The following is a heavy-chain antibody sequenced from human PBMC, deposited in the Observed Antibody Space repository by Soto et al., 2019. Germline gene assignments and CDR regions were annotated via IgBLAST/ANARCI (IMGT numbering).Heavy chain of an antibody. D-gene: IGHD1-26*01. Sequence: GASVKVSCKASGYSFINYGISWVRQAPGQGLEWMGWISVYSADTNFAQKVKGRAIMTVDTSTSTAYMELRSLTSDDTAVYYCARDPRVGPTAYALDYWGQGTVVTVSS. J-gene: IGHJ4*02. CDR1: GYSFINYG. CDR2: ISVYSADT. V-gene: IGHV1-18*01. CDR3: ARDPRVGPTAYALDY.